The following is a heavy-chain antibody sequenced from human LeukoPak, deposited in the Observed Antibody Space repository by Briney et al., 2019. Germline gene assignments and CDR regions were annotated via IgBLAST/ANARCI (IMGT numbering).Heavy chain of an antibody. Sequence: GGSLRLSCAASGFTFSNAWMNWVRQAPGKGLEWVGRTKSKTDGGTTDYAAPVKGRFTISRDDSKNTLYLQMNSLKTEDTAVYYCTTAIAHYYDSSGYYRWFDPWGQGTLVTVSS. CDR3: TTAIAHYYDSSGYYRWFDP. J-gene: IGHJ5*02. CDR2: TKSKTDGGTT. D-gene: IGHD3-22*01. CDR1: GFTFSNAW. V-gene: IGHV3-15*07.